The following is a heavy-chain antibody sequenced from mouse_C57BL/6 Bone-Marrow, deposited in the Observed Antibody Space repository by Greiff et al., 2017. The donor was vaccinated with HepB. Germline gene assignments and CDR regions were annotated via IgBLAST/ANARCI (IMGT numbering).Heavy chain of an antibody. V-gene: IGHV1-55*01. J-gene: IGHJ2*01. Sequence: VQLQQPGAELVKPGASVKMSCKASGYTFTSYWITWVKQRPGQGLEWIGDIYPGSGSTNYNEKFKSKATLTVDTSSSTAYMQLSSLTSEDSAVYYCARTGAYLSTVGDYWGQGTTLTVSS. CDR3: ARTGAYLSTVGDY. CDR2: IYPGSGST. CDR1: GYTFTSYW. D-gene: IGHD1-1*01.